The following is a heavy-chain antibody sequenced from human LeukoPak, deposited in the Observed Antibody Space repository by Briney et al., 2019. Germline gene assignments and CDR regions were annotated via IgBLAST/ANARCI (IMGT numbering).Heavy chain of an antibody. CDR3: AKGFGSYDSSDFDS. D-gene: IGHD3-22*01. Sequence: GGSLRLSCAASGFTFSNAWMNWVRQAPGKGLEWVGRIKSKTDGGTTDYAAPVKGRFTISRDDSKKTLYLQMNILKTEDTAVYYCAKGFGSYDSSDFDSWGQGTLVTVSS. CDR1: GFTFSNAW. J-gene: IGHJ4*02. V-gene: IGHV3-15*07. CDR2: IKSKTDGGTT.